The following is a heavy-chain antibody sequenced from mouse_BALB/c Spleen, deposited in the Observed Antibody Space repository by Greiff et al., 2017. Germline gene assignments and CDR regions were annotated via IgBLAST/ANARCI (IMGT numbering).Heavy chain of an antibody. CDR1: GFTFSSYS. D-gene: IGHD2-4*01. CDR2: ISSGGGNT. J-gene: IGHJ3*01. V-gene: IGHV5-9*03. CDR3: ASVYDEDRLAY. Sequence: EVQVVESGGGLVKPGGSLKLSCAASGFTFSSYSMSWVRQTPEQRLEWVATISSGGGNTYYPDSVKGRFTISRDNAKNNLYLQMSSLRSEDTALYYCASVYDEDRLAYWGQGTLGTVAA.